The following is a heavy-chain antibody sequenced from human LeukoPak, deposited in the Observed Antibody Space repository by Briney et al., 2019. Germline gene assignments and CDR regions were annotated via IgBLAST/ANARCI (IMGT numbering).Heavy chain of an antibody. CDR3: TKAAGYLDQ. D-gene: IGHD5-18*01. V-gene: IGHV3-23*01. Sequence: GGSLRLSCAASGFTFSCYGIVWVRQIPGEGLEWVAGITGNGGATFYLDSVKGRFTISRDNSKNTVFLQMNGLRGEDTAVYYCTKAAGYLDQWGQGTLVTVSS. CDR2: ITGNGGAT. CDR1: GFTFSCYG. J-gene: IGHJ4*02.